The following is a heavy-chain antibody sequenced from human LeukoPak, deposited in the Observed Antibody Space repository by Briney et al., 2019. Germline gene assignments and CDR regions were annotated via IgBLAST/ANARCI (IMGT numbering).Heavy chain of an antibody. V-gene: IGHV1-69*01. D-gene: IGHD3-3*01. CDR3: ARTLRFVENYFDY. CDR1: GGTFSSYA. Sequence: ASVTVSCKASGGTFSSYAISWVRQAPGQGLEWMGGIIPIFGTANYAQKFQGRVTITADESTSTAYMELSSLRSEDTAVYYCARTLRFVENYFDYWGQGTLVTVSS. J-gene: IGHJ4*02. CDR2: IIPIFGTA.